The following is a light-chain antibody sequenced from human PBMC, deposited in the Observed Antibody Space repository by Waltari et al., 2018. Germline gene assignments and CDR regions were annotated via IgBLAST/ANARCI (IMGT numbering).Light chain of an antibody. CDR2: GNV. CDR3: QSYDSLSDPYV. Sequence: QSVLTQPPSLSGAPGERVTIPCTASSPNTGAGYAFRWYQQLPGPAPKLLIYGNVHRPSGVPDRFSGSKSGTTASLAITGLQAEDEADYYCQSYDSLSDPYVFGTGTKVSVL. J-gene: IGLJ1*01. V-gene: IGLV1-40*01. CDR1: SPNTGAGYA.